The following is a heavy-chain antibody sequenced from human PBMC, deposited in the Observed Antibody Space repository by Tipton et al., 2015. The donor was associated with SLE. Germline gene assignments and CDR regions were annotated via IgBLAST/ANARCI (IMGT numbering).Heavy chain of an antibody. CDR3: ARWGNSYGPLSGMDV. V-gene: IGHV3-7*02. CDR2: IKQDGSEK. Sequence: SLRLSCAASGFTFSSYWMSWVRQAPGKGLEWVANIKQDGSEKYYVDSVKGRFTISRDNAKNSLYLQMNSLRAEDTAVYYCARWGNSYGPLSGMDVWGQGTTVTVSS. CDR1: GFTFSSYW. D-gene: IGHD3-16*01. J-gene: IGHJ6*02.